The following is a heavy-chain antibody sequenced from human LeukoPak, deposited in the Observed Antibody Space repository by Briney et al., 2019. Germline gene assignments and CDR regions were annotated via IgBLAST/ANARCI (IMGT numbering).Heavy chain of an antibody. Sequence: PGGSLRLSCAASGFTFDKYAVNWVRQAPGQGLQWVSGISGSGGNTYYADSVRGRFTISRDNSNKTLYLQMNSLRAEDTAVYYCTKDPHRAPTLGPSVWGQGTLVTVSS. V-gene: IGHV3-23*01. CDR3: TKDPHRAPTLGPSV. CDR2: ISGSGGNT. J-gene: IGHJ4*02. D-gene: IGHD1-26*01. CDR1: GFTFDKYA.